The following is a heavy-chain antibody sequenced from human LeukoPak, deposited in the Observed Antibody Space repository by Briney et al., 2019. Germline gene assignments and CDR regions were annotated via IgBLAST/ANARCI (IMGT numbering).Heavy chain of an antibody. J-gene: IGHJ4*02. D-gene: IGHD3-22*01. CDR1: GFTFSSYA. Sequence: PEGSLRLSCAASGFTFSSYAMSWVRQAPGKGLEWVSVISGSGSSTYYADSVKGRFTISRDNSKNTLYLQMNSLRAEDTAVYYCAKVRYDSSGYQSPYFDYWGQGTLVTVSS. CDR3: AKVRYDSSGYQSPYFDY. V-gene: IGHV3-23*01. CDR2: ISGSGSST.